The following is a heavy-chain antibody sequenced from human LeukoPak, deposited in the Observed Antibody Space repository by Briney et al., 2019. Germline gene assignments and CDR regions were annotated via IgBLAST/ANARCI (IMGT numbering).Heavy chain of an antibody. Sequence: SETLSLTCTVSGGSISSYYWSWIRQPPGKGLEWIGYIYYSGSTNYNPSLKSRVTISVDTSKNQFSLKLSSVTAADTAVYYCARGSVVYYDSSGYYRLDAFDIWGQGTMVTVSS. CDR3: ARGSVVYYDSSGYYRLDAFDI. CDR1: GGSISSYY. V-gene: IGHV4-59*01. J-gene: IGHJ3*02. D-gene: IGHD3-22*01. CDR2: IYYSGST.